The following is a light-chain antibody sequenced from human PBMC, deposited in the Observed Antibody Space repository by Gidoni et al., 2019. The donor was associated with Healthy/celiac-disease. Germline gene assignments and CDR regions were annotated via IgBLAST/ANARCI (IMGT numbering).Light chain of an antibody. J-gene: IGKJ1*01. Sequence: EIVMMQAPATLSVAPGERATLSCMASQSVSSNLAWYQQKPGQAPRLLIYGASTRATGIPARFSGSGSGPEFTLTISSLQSEDFAVYYCQQYNNWPKTFGQGTKVEIK. V-gene: IGKV3-15*01. CDR1: QSVSSN. CDR3: QQYNNWPKT. CDR2: GAS.